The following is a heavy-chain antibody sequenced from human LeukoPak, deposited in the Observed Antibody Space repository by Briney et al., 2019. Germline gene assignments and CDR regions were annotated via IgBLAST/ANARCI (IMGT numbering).Heavy chain of an antibody. D-gene: IGHD3-10*01. V-gene: IGHV4-34*01. J-gene: IGHJ5*02. Sequence: SETLSLTCAVYGGSSSGYYWSWIRQPPGKGLEWIGEINHSGSTNYNPSLKSRVTISVDTSKNQFSLKLSSVTAADTAVYYCARGGGGSGSRGRTRNWFDPWGQGTLVTVSS. CDR3: ARGGGGSGSRGRTRNWFDP. CDR1: GGSSSGYY. CDR2: INHSGST.